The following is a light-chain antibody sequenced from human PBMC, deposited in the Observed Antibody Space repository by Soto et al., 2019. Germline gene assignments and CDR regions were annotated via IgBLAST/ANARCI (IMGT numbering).Light chain of an antibody. Sequence: ECMLTQSQGTLSLSPGYRASLXCRASQNVRNNYLAWYQQKPGQAPRLLIYDASSRATGIPDRFSGGGSGTDFTLTISRLEPEDFAVYYCQQFSSYPLTFGGGTKVDIK. CDR3: QQFSSYPLT. CDR1: QNVRNNY. J-gene: IGKJ4*01. V-gene: IGKV3-20*01. CDR2: DAS.